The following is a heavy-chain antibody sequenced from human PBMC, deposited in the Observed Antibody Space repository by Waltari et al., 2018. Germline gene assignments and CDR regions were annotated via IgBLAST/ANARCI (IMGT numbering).Heavy chain of an antibody. CDR3: ARDRGIVGAIDY. CDR2: ISSSSSYI. CDR1: GFTFSSYS. Sequence: EVQLVESGGGLVKPGGSLRLSGAASGFTFSSYSMNWVRQAPGKGLEWVASISSSSSYIYYADSVKGRFTISRDNAKNSLYLQMNSLRAEDTAVYYCARDRGIVGAIDYWGQGTLVTVSS. J-gene: IGHJ4*02. D-gene: IGHD1-26*01. V-gene: IGHV3-21*01.